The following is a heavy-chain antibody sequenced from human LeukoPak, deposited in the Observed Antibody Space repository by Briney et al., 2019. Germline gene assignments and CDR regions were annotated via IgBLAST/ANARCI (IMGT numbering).Heavy chain of an antibody. CDR2: ISGSGGST. J-gene: IGHJ2*01. CDR3: ARDSTGYWYFDL. CDR1: GFTFSSYA. D-gene: IGHD3-3*02. V-gene: IGHV3-23*01. Sequence: PGGSLRLSCAAFGFTFSSYAMSWVRQAPGKGLEWVSAISGSGGSTYYADSVKGRFTISRDNSKNTLYLQMNSLRAEDTAVYYCARDSTGYWYFDLWGRGTLVSVSS.